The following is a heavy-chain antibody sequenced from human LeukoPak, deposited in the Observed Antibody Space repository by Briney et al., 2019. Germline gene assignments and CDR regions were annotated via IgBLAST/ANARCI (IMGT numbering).Heavy chain of an antibody. D-gene: IGHD4-17*01. CDR2: ITGSGGDI. CDR1: GFTFSSYA. J-gene: IGHJ4*02. Sequence: GGSLRLSCTTSGFTFSSYAMTWVRQAPGKGLEWVSRITGSGGDIYHADSVKGRFTISRDNSKNTLYLLMNSLRAEDTAVYYCGKGSGIYGDYFVDYWGQGTLVIVSS. CDR3: GKGSGIYGDYFVDY. V-gene: IGHV3-23*01.